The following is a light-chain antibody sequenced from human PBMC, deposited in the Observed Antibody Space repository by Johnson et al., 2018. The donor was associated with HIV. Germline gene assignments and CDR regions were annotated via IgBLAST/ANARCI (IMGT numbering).Light chain of an antibody. V-gene: IGLV1-51*01. J-gene: IGLJ1*01. CDR3: ETGGGV. CDR1: SSNIGNSY. CDR2: DNN. Sequence: QSILTQPPSVSAAPGQKVTISCSGSSSNIGNSYVSWYQQLPGTAPKLLIYDNNKRPSGIPDRFSGSKSGTSATQAITGLQTGDEAGYYYETGGGVFGTGTKVTVL.